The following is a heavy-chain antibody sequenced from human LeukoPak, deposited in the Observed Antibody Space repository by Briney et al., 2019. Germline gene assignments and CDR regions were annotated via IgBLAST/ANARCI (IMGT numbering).Heavy chain of an antibody. CDR1: GFTFSSYS. V-gene: IGHV3-21*01. J-gene: IGHJ4*02. Sequence: GGSLRLSCAASGFTFSSYSMNWVRQAPVKGLEWASSISSSSSYIYYAHSVTGRFPLSRDTAKNSLYLQMNSLRAEDTAVYYCARAITMIVVAAGYWGQGTLVTVSS. D-gene: IGHD3-22*01. CDR3: ARAITMIVVAAGY. CDR2: ISSSSSYI.